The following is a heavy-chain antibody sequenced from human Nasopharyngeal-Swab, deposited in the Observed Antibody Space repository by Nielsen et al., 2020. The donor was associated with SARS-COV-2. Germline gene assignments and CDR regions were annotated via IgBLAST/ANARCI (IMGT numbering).Heavy chain of an antibody. Sequence: GESLKISCAASGFTFSTYAMHWVRQAPGKGLEWVALISYDGISKYFADSVKGRFTISRDHSKNTLYLQMNSLRPEDTAVYFCARDRGGSFPSYYFDYWGQGTLVTASS. CDR3: ARDRGGSFPSYYFDY. V-gene: IGHV3-30-3*01. D-gene: IGHD1-26*01. CDR2: ISYDGISK. CDR1: GFTFSTYA. J-gene: IGHJ4*02.